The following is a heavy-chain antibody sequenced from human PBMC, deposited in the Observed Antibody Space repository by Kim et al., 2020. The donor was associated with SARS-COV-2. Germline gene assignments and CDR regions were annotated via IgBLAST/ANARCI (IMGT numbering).Heavy chain of an antibody. V-gene: IGHV4-30-4*01. Sequence: SETLSLTCTVSGGSISSGDYYWSWIRQPPGKGLEWIGYIYYSGSTYYNPSLKSRVTISVDTSKNQFSLKLSSVTAADTAVYYCASITMVRGALDAFDIWGQGTMVTVSS. D-gene: IGHD3-10*01. CDR2: IYYSGST. CDR3: ASITMVRGALDAFDI. J-gene: IGHJ3*02. CDR1: GGSISSGDYY.